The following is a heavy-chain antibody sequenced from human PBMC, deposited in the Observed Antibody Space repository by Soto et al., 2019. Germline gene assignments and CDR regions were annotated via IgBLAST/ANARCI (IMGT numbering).Heavy chain of an antibody. CDR2: ISAYNGNT. CDR1: GYTFTSYG. D-gene: IGHD3-3*01. CDR3: AASRHDFWSGYRLSY. V-gene: IGHV1-18*04. Sequence: VASVKVSCKASGYTFTSYGISWVRQAPGQGLEWMGWISAYNGNTNYAQKLQGRATMTTGTSTSTAYMELRSLRSDDTAVYYCAASRHDFWSGYRLSYWGQGTLVTVSS. J-gene: IGHJ4*02.